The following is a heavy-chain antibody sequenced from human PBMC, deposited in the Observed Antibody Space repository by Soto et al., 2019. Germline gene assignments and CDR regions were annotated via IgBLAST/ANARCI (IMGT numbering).Heavy chain of an antibody. CDR3: ARDYFDGSDYTTNWFDP. CDR1: GDSISNSRFY. J-gene: IGHJ5*02. V-gene: IGHV4-39*01. CDR2: IYHTGNA. Sequence: PSETLSLTCGVSGDSISNSRFYWAWIRQPPGEGLEWIGSIYHTGNAYYNPSLKSRVTISVDTSKNQFSLKVTSVTAADTALYYCARDYFDGSDYTTNWFDPWGQGTLVTVSS. D-gene: IGHD3-22*01.